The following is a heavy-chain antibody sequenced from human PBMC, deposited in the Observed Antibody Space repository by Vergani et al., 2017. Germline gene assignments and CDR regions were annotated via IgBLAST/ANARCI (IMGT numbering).Heavy chain of an antibody. CDR2: IPYDGSNK. Sequence: QVQLVESGGGVVQPGGSLRLSCAASGFTFSNYDMHWVRQAPGKGLEWVALIPYDGSNKYYADSVKGRFTISRDNSKNTLYLQMNSLRAEDTAVYYCAKDHGPYRKIDYWGQGTLVTVSS. J-gene: IGHJ4*02. D-gene: IGHD1-26*01. CDR1: GFTFSNYD. CDR3: AKDHGPYRKIDY. V-gene: IGHV3-30*02.